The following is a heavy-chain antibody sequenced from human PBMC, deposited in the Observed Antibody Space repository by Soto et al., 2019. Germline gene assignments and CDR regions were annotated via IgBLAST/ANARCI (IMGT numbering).Heavy chain of an antibody. J-gene: IGHJ6*02. D-gene: IGHD5-12*01. CDR2: IHSSGTF. V-gene: IGHV4-4*07. CDR3: ARDNIVSKGYGMDV. CDR1: GASISNAY. Sequence: SETLSLTCTVSGASISNAYWSWIRQAAGKRLEWIGRIHSSGTFNYNPSLKSRVSISRDTSKNQISLKLSSVTAADTAVYYCARDNIVSKGYGMDVWGQGTTVTVSS.